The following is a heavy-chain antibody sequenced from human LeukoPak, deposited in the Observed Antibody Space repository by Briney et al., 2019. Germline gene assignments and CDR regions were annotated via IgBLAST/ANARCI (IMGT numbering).Heavy chain of an antibody. J-gene: IGHJ4*02. CDR3: ARDSDDYVWGPGY. Sequence: PGGSLRLSCAVSGFTFSTYWMSWVRQAPGKGLEWVANIKQDGSEKYYVDSVKGRFTISRDNAKNSLYLQMNSLRAEDTAVYYCARDSDDYVWGPGYWGQGTLVTVSS. CDR1: GFTFSTYW. V-gene: IGHV3-7*01. D-gene: IGHD3-16*01. CDR2: IKQDGSEK.